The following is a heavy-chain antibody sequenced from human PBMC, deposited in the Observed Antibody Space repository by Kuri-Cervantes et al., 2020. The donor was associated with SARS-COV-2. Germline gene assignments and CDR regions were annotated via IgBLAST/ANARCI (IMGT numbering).Heavy chain of an antibody. J-gene: IGHJ4*02. CDR3: ASEYSTTTFCPAGNSYNKYFDY. CDR1: GYSISSGYH. V-gene: IGHV4-38-2*02. CDR2: IYYSGST. D-gene: IGHD2-2*01. Sequence: ESLKISCTVSGYSISSGYHWGWIRQPPGKGLEWIGRIYYSGSTFYSPSLMSRVTISVDTSKNQFSLELTSVTAADTAIYYCASEYSTTTFCPAGNSYNKYFDYWGQGTQVTVSS.